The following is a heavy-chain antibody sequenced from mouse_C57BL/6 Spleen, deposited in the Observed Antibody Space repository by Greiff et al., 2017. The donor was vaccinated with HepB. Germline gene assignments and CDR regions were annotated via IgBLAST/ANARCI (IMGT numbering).Heavy chain of an antibody. D-gene: IGHD3-3*01. CDR3: ARDGGDRDWYFDV. CDR1: GFTFSSYA. V-gene: IGHV5-4*01. CDR2: ISDGGSYT. J-gene: IGHJ1*03. Sequence: EVQVVESGGGLVKPGGSLKLSCAASGFTFSSYAMSWVRQTPEKRLEWVATISDGGSYTYYPDNVKGRFTISRDNAKNNLYLQMSHLKSEDTAMYYCARDGGDRDWYFDVWGTGTTVTVSS.